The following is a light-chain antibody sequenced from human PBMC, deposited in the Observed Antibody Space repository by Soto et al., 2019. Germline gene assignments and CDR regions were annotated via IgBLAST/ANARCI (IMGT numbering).Light chain of an antibody. V-gene: IGKV3-15*01. J-gene: IGKJ5*01. CDR2: DAS. Sequence: EIVMTQSPGILSVSPGERATLSCGASQSVSSKLAWYQQKPGQAPRLLISDASTRATGIPARFSGSGSGTEFTLTVSSLQSEDFAVYYCQQYIKWPITFGQGTRLEIK. CDR1: QSVSSK. CDR3: QQYIKWPIT.